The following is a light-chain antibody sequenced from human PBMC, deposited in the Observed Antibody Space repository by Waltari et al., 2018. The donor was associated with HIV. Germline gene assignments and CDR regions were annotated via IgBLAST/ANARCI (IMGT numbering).Light chain of an antibody. J-gene: IGKJ5*01. Sequence: IEMTQSPSSLSASVGARVTITCRASQSIGNHLAWYQQKPGKAPKLLIYGRSIWQAGVPSRFSGSGSGTDFTLTISSLQPGDVATYFCQKYNNIPITFGQGTRLEI. V-gene: IGKV1-27*01. CDR3: QKYNNIPIT. CDR1: QSIGNH. CDR2: GRS.